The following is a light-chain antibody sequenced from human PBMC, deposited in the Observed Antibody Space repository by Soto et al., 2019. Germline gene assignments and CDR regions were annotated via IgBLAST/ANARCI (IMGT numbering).Light chain of an antibody. V-gene: IGLV2-23*01. CDR2: EGS. Sequence: QSALTQPASVSGSPGQSITISCTGTSSDVGSYRLVSWYQQHPGKAPKLMIYEGSKRPSGVSNRFSGSKSGNTASLTISGLQAEDEADYYCCSYAGSSTRVVFGGGTKVTVL. J-gene: IGLJ2*01. CDR1: SSDVGSYRL. CDR3: CSYAGSSTRVV.